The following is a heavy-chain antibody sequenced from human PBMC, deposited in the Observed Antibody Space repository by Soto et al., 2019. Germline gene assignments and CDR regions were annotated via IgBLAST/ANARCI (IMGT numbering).Heavy chain of an antibody. CDR3: ARVLGLAGTSHYYYCMDV. D-gene: IGHD6-19*01. Sequence: ASVKVSCKASGYTFTSYYMHWVRQAPGQGLEWMGIINPSGGSTSYAQKFQGRVTMTRDTSTSTVYMELSSLRSEDTAVYYCARVLGLAGTSHYYYCMDVWGQGTTVTVSS. J-gene: IGHJ6*02. V-gene: IGHV1-46*01. CDR2: INPSGGST. CDR1: GYTFTSYY.